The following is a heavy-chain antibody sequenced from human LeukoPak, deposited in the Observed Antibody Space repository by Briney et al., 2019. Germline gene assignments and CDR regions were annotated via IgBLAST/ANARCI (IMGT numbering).Heavy chain of an antibody. CDR3: ARVRGGYDSGGGRSYYYYMDV. CDR2: IYYSGST. J-gene: IGHJ6*03. D-gene: IGHD5-12*01. Sequence: SETLSLTCTVSGGSISSSSYYWGWIRQPPGKGLEWIGSIYYSGSTYYNPSLKSRVTISVDTSKNQFSLKLSSVTAADTAAYYCARVRGGYDSGGGRSYYYYMDVWGKGTTVTVSS. CDR1: GGSISSSSYY. V-gene: IGHV4-39*01.